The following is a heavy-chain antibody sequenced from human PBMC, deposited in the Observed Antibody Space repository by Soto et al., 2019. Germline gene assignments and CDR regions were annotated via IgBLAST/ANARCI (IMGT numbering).Heavy chain of an antibody. CDR1: GGSISSGDYY. V-gene: IGHV4-30-4*01. Sequence: QVQLQESGPGLVKPSQTLSLTCTVSGGSISSGDYYWSWIRQPPGKGLEWIWYIYYSGSTYYNPSLKSRVTISVDTSKNQFSLKLSSVTAADTAVYYCARDLYDYSPKYYYYGMDVWGQGTTVTVSS. J-gene: IGHJ6*02. D-gene: IGHD2-15*01. CDR3: ARDLYDYSPKYYYYGMDV. CDR2: IYYSGST.